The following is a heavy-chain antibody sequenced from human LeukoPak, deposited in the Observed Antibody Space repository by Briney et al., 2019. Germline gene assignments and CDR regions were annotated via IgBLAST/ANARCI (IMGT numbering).Heavy chain of an antibody. J-gene: IGHJ4*02. Sequence: GGSLRLSCAASGFTFSNYWMSWVRQAPGKGLEWVANIKQDGSEKYYVDSVKGRFTISRDNAKNSLYLQMNSLKAEDTAVYYCARRAGAYSHPYDYWGQGTLVTVSS. V-gene: IGHV3-7*03. CDR1: GFTFSNYW. D-gene: IGHD4/OR15-4a*01. CDR2: IKQDGSEK. CDR3: ARRAGAYSHPYDY.